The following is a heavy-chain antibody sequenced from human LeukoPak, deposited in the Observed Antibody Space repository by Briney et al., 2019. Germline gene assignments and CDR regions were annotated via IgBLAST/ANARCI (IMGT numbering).Heavy chain of an antibody. V-gene: IGHV1-18*01. D-gene: IGHD6-19*01. CDR2: ISAYNGNT. CDR1: GYTFTSYG. Sequence: ASVKVSCKASGYTFTSYGISWVRQAPGQGHEWMGWISAYNGNTNYAQKLQGRVTMTTDTSTSTAYMELRSLRSDDTAVYYCASGLAYAVAGKSYFDYWGQGTLVTVSS. CDR3: ASGLAYAVAGKSYFDY. J-gene: IGHJ4*02.